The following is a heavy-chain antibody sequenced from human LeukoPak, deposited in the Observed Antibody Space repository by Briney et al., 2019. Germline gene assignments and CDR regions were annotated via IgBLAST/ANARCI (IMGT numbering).Heavy chain of an antibody. Sequence: GGSLRLSCVASGFTFSTYAMNWIRQAPGKGLEWVAYFGSTGTIHYADSMRGRFTISRDNAEMSLFLQMNSLRVDDTAVYYCARDRGSYYSDAFDIWGQGTMVTVSS. D-gene: IGHD1-26*01. CDR3: ARDRGSYYSDAFDI. J-gene: IGHJ3*02. CDR2: FGSTGTI. CDR1: GFTFSTYA. V-gene: IGHV3-48*03.